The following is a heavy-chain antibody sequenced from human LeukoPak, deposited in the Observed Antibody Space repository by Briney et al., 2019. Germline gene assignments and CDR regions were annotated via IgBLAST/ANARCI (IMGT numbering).Heavy chain of an antibody. CDR3: VRAMDV. CDR1: GFTFSSYW. Sequence: GGSLRLSCAASGFTFSSYWMNWVRQAPGKGLEWVANIKQDGSEKFYVGSVKGRFTISRDNAKNSLYLQMNSLRAEDTAVYFCVRAMDVWGQGTTVTVSS. V-gene: IGHV3-7*03. CDR2: IKQDGSEK. J-gene: IGHJ6*02.